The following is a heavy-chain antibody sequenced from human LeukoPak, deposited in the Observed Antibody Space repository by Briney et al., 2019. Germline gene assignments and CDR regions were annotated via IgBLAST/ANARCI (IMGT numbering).Heavy chain of an antibody. V-gene: IGHV4-4*02. Sequence: SETLSLTCAVSGGSISSSNWWSWVRHPPGKGLEWSGEIYHSGSTNYNPPLKSRVTISVDKSKNQFSLKLSSVTAADTAVYYCARRIVVVPADYYDYGMDVWGKGTTVTVSS. CDR2: IYHSGST. CDR1: GGSISSSNW. J-gene: IGHJ6*04. CDR3: ARRIVVVPADYYDYGMDV. D-gene: IGHD2-2*01.